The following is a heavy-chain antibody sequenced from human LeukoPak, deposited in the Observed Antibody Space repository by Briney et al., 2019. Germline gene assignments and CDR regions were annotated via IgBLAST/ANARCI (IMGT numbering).Heavy chain of an antibody. Sequence: PSETLSLTCTVSGGSISSYYWSWIRQPAGKGLEWIGRIYISGTTNYNPSLKSRVTMSVDTSKNQFSLKLSSVTAADTAVYYCVRGTYYYMFDPWGQGTLVTVSS. J-gene: IGHJ5*02. CDR1: GGSISSYY. V-gene: IGHV4-4*07. CDR3: VRGTYYYMFDP. D-gene: IGHD3-10*01. CDR2: IYISGTT.